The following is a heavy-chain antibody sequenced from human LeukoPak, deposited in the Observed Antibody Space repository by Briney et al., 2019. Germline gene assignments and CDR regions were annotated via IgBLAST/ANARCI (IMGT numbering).Heavy chain of an antibody. J-gene: IGHJ4*02. CDR1: GFTFSSYG. CDR3: ATPRPEGGACDY. Sequence: GGSLRLSCAASGFTFSSYGMHWVRQAPGKGLEWLSYINGNSRYIKYADSVKGRFIISRDNAKNSLYLQMNSLRVDDTAVYYCATPRPEGGACDYWGQGTLVTVSS. CDR2: INGNSRYI. V-gene: IGHV3-21*05. D-gene: IGHD2-2*01.